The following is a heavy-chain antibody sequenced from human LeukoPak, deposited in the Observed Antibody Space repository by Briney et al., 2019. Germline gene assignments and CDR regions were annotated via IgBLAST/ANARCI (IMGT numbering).Heavy chain of an antibody. D-gene: IGHD3-10*01. V-gene: IGHV3-53*01. CDR2: LYSGSDT. Sequence: GGSLTLSCAASGFSVSLNYMNWVRQARGKGLEWVSILYSGSDTYYADSVKGRFTISRDNSKNMLFLHMNSLRAEDTAVYYCARVGDHFHWYLDLWGRGTLVTVSS. CDR3: ARVGDHFHWYLDL. J-gene: IGHJ2*01. CDR1: GFSVSLNY.